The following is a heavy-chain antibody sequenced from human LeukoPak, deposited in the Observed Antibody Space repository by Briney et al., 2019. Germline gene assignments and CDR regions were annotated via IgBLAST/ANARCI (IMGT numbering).Heavy chain of an antibody. J-gene: IGHJ2*01. CDR2: LYSGSDT. Sequence: GGSLRLSCAAPGFTVGSNYMNWVRQAPGKGLEWVSILYSGSDTYYSDSVKGRFTISRDDSKNTLSLQMNSLRAEDTAVYYCARVGDHYHWYFDLWGRGTLVTVSS. CDR3: ARVGDHYHWYFDL. CDR1: GFTVGSNY. D-gene: IGHD3-10*01. V-gene: IGHV3-53*01.